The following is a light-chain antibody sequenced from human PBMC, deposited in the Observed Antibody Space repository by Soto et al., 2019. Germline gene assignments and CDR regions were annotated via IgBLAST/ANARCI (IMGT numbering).Light chain of an antibody. Sequence: EIVMTQSPVTLSVSPGERATLSCRASQSVRSDLAWYQHKPGQAPRLLIYDASTRATGFPARFRGSGSGTEFTLTINSLQSEDFAVYYCQQYNNWPRTFGQGTKVEIK. CDR2: DAS. J-gene: IGKJ1*01. CDR3: QQYNNWPRT. V-gene: IGKV3-15*01. CDR1: QSVRSD.